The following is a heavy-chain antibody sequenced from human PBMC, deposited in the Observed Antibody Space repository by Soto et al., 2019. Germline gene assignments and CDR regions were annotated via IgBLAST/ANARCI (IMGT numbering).Heavy chain of an antibody. J-gene: IGHJ5*02. CDR3: AKSGITMVRGVIISWFDP. V-gene: IGHV4-59*08. D-gene: IGHD3-10*01. CDR1: GGSISSYY. Sequence: SETLSLTCTVSGGSISSYYWSWIRQPPGKGLEWIGYIYYSGSTNYNPSLKSRVTISVDTSKNQFSLKLSSVTAADTAVYYCAKSGITMVRGVIISWFDPWGQGTLVTVSS. CDR2: IYYSGST.